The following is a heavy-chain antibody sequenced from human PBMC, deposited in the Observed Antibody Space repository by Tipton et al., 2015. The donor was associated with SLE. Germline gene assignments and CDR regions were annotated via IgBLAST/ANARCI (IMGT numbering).Heavy chain of an antibody. D-gene: IGHD6-6*01. J-gene: IGHJ4*02. V-gene: IGHV4-59*08. CDR1: GASITSHY. Sequence: PGLVKPSETLSLTCTVSGASITSHYWSWIRQPPGKGLEWIGYIYYSGNTYYNPSLKSRLTISVDTSKNQFSLKLSSLTAADTAVYYCARGIAPRNYFDYWGQGTLVTVSS. CDR3: ARGIAPRNYFDY. CDR2: IYYSGNT.